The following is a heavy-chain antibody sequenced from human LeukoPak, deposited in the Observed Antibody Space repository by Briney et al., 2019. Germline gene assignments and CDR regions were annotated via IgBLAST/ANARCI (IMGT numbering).Heavy chain of an antibody. Sequence: GGSLRLSCAASGFTFDDYGMSWVRQAPGKGLEWVSGINWNGGSTGYADSVKGRFTISRDNAKNSLYLQMNSLRAEDTALYYCARGDRSSSGDYFDYWGQGTLVTVSS. J-gene: IGHJ4*02. D-gene: IGHD6-6*01. CDR1: GFTFDDYG. CDR3: ARGDRSSSGDYFDY. CDR2: INWNGGST. V-gene: IGHV3-20*04.